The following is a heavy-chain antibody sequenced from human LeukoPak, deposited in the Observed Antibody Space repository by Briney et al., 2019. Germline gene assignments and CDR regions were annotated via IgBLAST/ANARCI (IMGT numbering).Heavy chain of an antibody. CDR2: ITGSDDAT. CDR1: GFTFTGSA. V-gene: IGHV3-23*01. Sequence: GGSLRLSCAASGFTFTGSAMTWVRQAPGKGLEGVSTITGSDDATYYADSVKGRFTISRDSSKNTVHLLMHSLKVEDTAIYYCAKGPRLNSGYHPDCWGQGTLVTVSS. CDR3: AKGPRLNSGYHPDC. D-gene: IGHD3-22*01. J-gene: IGHJ4*02.